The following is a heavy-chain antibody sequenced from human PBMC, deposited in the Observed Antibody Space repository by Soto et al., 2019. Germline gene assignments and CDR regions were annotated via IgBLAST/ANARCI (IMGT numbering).Heavy chain of an antibody. CDR3: ARDDCNGGSCDGGHYLDL. J-gene: IGHJ2*01. CDR2: ISPKFGRT. Sequence: QVQLVQSGHEVKKAGASVKVSCTAPTDYIFLAYGFDWVRQAPGQGLEWMGWISPKFGRTNYARTLQDRFTMTTDVSTKTVSMELRDLRSDDTAVFYCARDDCNGGSCDGGHYLDLWGRGTPISVSS. V-gene: IGHV1-18*01. D-gene: IGHD2-15*01. CDR1: DYIFLAYG.